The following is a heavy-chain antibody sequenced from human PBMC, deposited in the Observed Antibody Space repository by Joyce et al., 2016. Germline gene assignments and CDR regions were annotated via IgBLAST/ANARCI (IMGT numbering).Heavy chain of an antibody. CDR3: ARSSYTNGIFDY. CDR2: LSSSSSYI. CDR1: GFTFSSYS. J-gene: IGHJ4*02. Sequence: EVQLVESGGGLVKPGGSLRLSCAASGFTFSSYSMSWVRQAPGKVLEWVSSLSSSSSYIKYTDSVKGRFTISRDNAKNSLYLQMNSLGVEDTAVYYCARSSYTNGIFDYWGQGTLVTVSS. D-gene: IGHD2-8*01. V-gene: IGHV3-21*01.